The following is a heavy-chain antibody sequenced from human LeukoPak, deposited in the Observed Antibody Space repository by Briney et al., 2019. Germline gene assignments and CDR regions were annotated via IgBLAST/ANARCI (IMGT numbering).Heavy chain of an antibody. Sequence: GGSLRLFCAASAFTFSSYAMSWVRHAPGTGLELDSAISGSGGGTYYADSVNGQFTISRDKSKSTLYLQMKRLRAKDTAVYYCAKGGEPRWYGIWWGQGTLVTVSS. V-gene: IGHV3-23*01. J-gene: IGHJ4*02. CDR3: AKGGEPRWYGIW. CDR2: ISGSGGGT. CDR1: AFTFSSYA. D-gene: IGHD6-13*01.